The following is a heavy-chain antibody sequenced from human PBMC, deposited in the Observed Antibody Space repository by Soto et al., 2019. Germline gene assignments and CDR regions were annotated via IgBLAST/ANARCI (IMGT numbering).Heavy chain of an antibody. Sequence: PSETLSLTCTVSGGSISSYYWSWIRQPPGKGLEWIGYIYYSGSTNYNPSLKSRVTISVDTSKNQFSLKLSFLSSEDTAVYYCARDRRMVVVPAAIPRYFYGMDVWGQGTTVTVSS. V-gene: IGHV4-59*01. D-gene: IGHD2-2*01. CDR2: IYYSGST. J-gene: IGHJ6*02. CDR3: ARDRRMVVVPAAIPRYFYGMDV. CDR1: GGSISSYY.